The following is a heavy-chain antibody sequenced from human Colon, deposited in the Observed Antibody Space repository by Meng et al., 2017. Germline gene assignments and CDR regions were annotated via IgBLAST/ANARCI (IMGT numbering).Heavy chain of an antibody. J-gene: IGHJ4*02. V-gene: IGHV4-30-4*01. CDR1: VASISSDSHY. D-gene: IGHD3-10*01. Sequence: QLQLQESGPGLGKPSETLSLTCPVSVASISSDSHYWSWIRQPPGKGLEWIGFIRSTGATFYNPSLKSRVMMSVDTSRNQFSLKLNSMTAADTAVYYCARGELLWDYWGQGTLVTVSS. CDR3: ARGELLWDY. CDR2: IRSTGAT.